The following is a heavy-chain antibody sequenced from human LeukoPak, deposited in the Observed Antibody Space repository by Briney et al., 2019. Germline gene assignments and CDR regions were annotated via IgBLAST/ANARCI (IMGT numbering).Heavy chain of an antibody. D-gene: IGHD2-15*01. CDR2: IILIFGTA. CDR3: SRSPSYCSGGRATCAFDI. CDR1: GGSFSSYA. V-gene: IGHV1-69*13. Sequence: AVNVSCKPSGGSFSSYAISWVRPAPAQGLEWVGGIILIFGTANHAQKLQGRGPITADEATGTAYLEPDILRSEGTAVVYFSRSPSYCSGGRATCAFDIWGQGTMVSASS. J-gene: IGHJ3*02.